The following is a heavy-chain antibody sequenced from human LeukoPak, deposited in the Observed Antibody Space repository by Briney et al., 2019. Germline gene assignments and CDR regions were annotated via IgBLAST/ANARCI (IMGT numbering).Heavy chain of an antibody. V-gene: IGHV3-15*01. CDR2: IKSKTDGGTT. J-gene: IGHJ6*02. D-gene: IGHD1-1*01. CDR3: TTGTTGTTWGDYYYYYGMDV. Sequence: GGSLRLSCAASGFTFSNAWMSWVRQAPGKGLEWVGRIKSKTDGGTTDYAAPVKGRFTISRDDSKNTLYLQMNSLKTEDTAVYYCTTGTTGTTWGDYYYYYGMDVWGQGTTVTVSS. CDR1: GFTFSNAW.